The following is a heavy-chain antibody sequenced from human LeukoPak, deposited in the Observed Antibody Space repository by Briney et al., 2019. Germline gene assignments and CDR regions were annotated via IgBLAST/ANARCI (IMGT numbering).Heavy chain of an antibody. J-gene: IGHJ4*02. CDR3: AKGLRSVQLGLQACYFDY. CDR2: ISGSGGST. V-gene: IGHV3-23*01. D-gene: IGHD5-18*01. Sequence: PGGSLRLSCAASGFTFSSYAMSWVRQAPGKGLEWVSAISGSGGSTYYADSVKGRFTISRDNSKNTLYLQMNSLRAEDTAVYYCAKGLRSVQLGLQACYFDYWGQGNPGHRLL. CDR1: GFTFSSYA.